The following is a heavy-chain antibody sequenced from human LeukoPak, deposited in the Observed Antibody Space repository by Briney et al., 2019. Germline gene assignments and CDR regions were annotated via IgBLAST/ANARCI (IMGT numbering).Heavy chain of an antibody. V-gene: IGHV3-74*01. J-gene: IGHJ4*02. Sequence: GGSLRLSCSVSGFTFSDHYMDWVRQAPGEGLEWVSNINEDGGITNYAGSVKGRFTISRDNAKDTLFLQMNSLRVEDTALYYCARDVRGDRDSWGQGTLVTVSS. CDR3: ARDVRGDRDS. CDR1: GFTFSDHY. CDR2: INEDGGIT. D-gene: IGHD2-21*02.